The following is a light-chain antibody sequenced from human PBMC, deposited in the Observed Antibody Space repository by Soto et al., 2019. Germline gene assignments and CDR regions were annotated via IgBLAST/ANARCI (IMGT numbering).Light chain of an antibody. V-gene: IGKV1-12*01. CDR1: QAISDW. CDR2: EAS. CDR3: QQSYTTPVT. Sequence: DIQMTQSPSSVSAYVGDTVTITCRASQAISDWIAWYQQKPGKAPKLLISEASSLQSGVPSRFSGSGSGTDFALTITSLQPEDFATYYCQQSYTTPVTFGQGTRLEIK. J-gene: IGKJ5*01.